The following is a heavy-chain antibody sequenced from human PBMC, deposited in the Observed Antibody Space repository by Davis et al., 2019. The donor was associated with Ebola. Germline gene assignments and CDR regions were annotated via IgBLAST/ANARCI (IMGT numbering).Heavy chain of an antibody. CDR2: INPHNGNT. V-gene: IGHV1-18*04. CDR3: ARRKYDFWSGNDY. D-gene: IGHD3-3*01. CDR1: GYTFTNYG. J-gene: IGHJ4*02. Sequence: AASVKVSCKASGYTFTNYGITWVRQAPGQGLEWMGWINPHNGNTNYAQNVQGRVIMTSDTATTTAYMEVGSLRSDDTAVYYCARRKYDFWSGNDYWGQGTLVTVSS.